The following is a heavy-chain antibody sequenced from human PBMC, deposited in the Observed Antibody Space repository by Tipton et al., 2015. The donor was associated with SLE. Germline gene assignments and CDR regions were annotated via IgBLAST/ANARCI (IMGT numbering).Heavy chain of an antibody. Sequence: GLVKPSETLSLICTVSGYSISSGYYWGWIRQPPGKGLEYIGSIYHSGSTFYNPSLKSRVTISVDTSKNQFSLKLSSVTAADTAVYYCVRGPPFMEWERNWFDPWGQGTQVTVSS. CDR2: IYHSGST. V-gene: IGHV4-38-2*02. J-gene: IGHJ5*02. D-gene: IGHD3-3*02. CDR1: GYSISSGYY. CDR3: VRGPPFMEWERNWFDP.